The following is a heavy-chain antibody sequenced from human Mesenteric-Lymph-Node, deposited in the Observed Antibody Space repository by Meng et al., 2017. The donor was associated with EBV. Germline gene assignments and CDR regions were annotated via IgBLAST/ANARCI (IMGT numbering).Heavy chain of an antibody. CDR1: GGSISGGFW. V-gene: IGHV4-4*02. Sequence: QLTLQERGPGLWKPSGHRPLTCAVSGGSISGGFWLNWVRQPPGKGLEWIGQIYHSGITYYNPSLADRITISVDKSKNILSLNLTSVTAADTAVYFCASRHGSGSYVGFDPWGQGTLVTVSS. D-gene: IGHD3-10*01. J-gene: IGHJ5*02. CDR3: ASRHGSGSYVGFDP. CDR2: IYHSGIT.